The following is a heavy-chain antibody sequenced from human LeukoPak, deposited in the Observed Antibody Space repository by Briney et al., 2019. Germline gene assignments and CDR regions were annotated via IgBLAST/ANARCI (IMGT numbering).Heavy chain of an antibody. D-gene: IGHD3-3*01. Sequence: ASVKVSCKASGYTFTSYGISWVRQAPGRGLEWMGWISAFNGNTNYAQKLQGRVTMTTDTSTSTAYMELRSLRSDDTAVYYCARDYDFWSGYYLGYWGQGTLVTVSS. CDR1: GYTFTSYG. J-gene: IGHJ4*02. CDR3: ARDYDFWSGYYLGY. V-gene: IGHV1-18*01. CDR2: ISAFNGNT.